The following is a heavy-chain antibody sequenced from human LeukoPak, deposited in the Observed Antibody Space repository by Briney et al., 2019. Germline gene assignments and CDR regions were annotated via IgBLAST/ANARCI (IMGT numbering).Heavy chain of an antibody. CDR1: GGSVSNYF. CDR2: IYTSGST. Sequence: SETLSLTCTLSGGSVSNYFWTWIRQPAGKGLEWIGRIYTSGSTNYNPSLKSRVTMSLDTSKNQFSLNLDSVTAADTAVYYCARECHTPFGSGSYYSHSFDYWGPGIVVTVST. CDR3: ARECHTPFGSGSYYSHSFDY. J-gene: IGHJ4*02. D-gene: IGHD3-10*01. V-gene: IGHV4-4*07.